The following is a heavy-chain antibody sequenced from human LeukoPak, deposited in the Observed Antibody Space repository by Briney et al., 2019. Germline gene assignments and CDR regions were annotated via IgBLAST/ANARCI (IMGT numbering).Heavy chain of an antibody. D-gene: IGHD2-15*01. J-gene: IGHJ6*04. CDR1: GGTFSSYA. CDR2: IIPIFGTA. V-gene: IGHV1-69*13. Sequence: SVKLSCKASGGTFSSYAISWGRQAPGHGLEWMGGIIPIFGTANYAQKFQGRVTTTADESTSTAYMELSSLRSEDTAVYYCARASGGARTHYYYCMDVWGKGTTVTVSS. CDR3: ARASGGARTHYYYCMDV.